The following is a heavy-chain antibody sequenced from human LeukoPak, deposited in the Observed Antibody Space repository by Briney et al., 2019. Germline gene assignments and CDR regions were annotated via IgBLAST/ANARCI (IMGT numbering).Heavy chain of an antibody. CDR1: GGSFSGYY. D-gene: IGHD5-12*01. J-gene: IGHJ4*02. CDR2: INHSGST. Sequence: SETLSLTCAVYGGSFSGYYWSWIRQPPGKGLEWIGEINHSGSTNYNPSLKSRVTISVDTSKNQFSLKLSSVTAADTAVYYCARGQRWLRFMREYFDYWGQGALVTVSS. CDR3: ARGQRWLRFMREYFDY. V-gene: IGHV4-34*01.